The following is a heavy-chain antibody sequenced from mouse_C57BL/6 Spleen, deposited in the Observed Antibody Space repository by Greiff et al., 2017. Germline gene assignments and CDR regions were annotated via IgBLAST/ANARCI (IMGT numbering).Heavy chain of an antibody. CDR1: GYTFPSYW. Sequence: VQLQQPGAELVMPGASVKLSCKASGYTFPSYWMHWVKQRPGQGLEWIGEIDPFDSYTNYNQKFKGKSTLTVDKSSITPYMQLSSLTSEDSAVYYCASANWEGFAYWGQGTLVTVSA. J-gene: IGHJ3*01. V-gene: IGHV1-69*01. D-gene: IGHD4-1*01. CDR2: IDPFDSYT. CDR3: ASANWEGFAY.